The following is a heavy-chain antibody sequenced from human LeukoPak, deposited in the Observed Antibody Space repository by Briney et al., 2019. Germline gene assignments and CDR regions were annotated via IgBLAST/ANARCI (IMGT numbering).Heavy chain of an antibody. CDR3: AKDRALSGSYSSPHFDY. D-gene: IGHD1-26*01. Sequence: GVSLRLPYAASGFTLEVYDMHCVRQAPGKGLEWVSLLSGDGGSTYYADSVKGRFTICRDNSKNSLYLQMNSLRTEDTALYYCAKDRALSGSYSSPHFDYWGQGTLVTVSS. CDR1: GFTLEVYD. J-gene: IGHJ4*02. CDR2: LSGDGGST. V-gene: IGHV3-43*02.